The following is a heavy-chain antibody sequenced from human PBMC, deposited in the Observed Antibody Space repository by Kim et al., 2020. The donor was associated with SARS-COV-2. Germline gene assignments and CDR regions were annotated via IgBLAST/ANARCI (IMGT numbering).Heavy chain of an antibody. Sequence: GGSLRLSCAASGFTLSSFAMRWVRQAPGKGLEWVSTLTVTATTYYADSVKGRFTISRDTSKNTLYLQMNSLRVEDTAMYYCTRGSSTGYSPMDPWGQGTLVNVST. CDR2: LTVTATT. J-gene: IGHJ5*02. CDR1: GFTLSSFA. CDR3: TRGSSTGYSPMDP. D-gene: IGHD3-9*01. V-gene: IGHV3-23*01.